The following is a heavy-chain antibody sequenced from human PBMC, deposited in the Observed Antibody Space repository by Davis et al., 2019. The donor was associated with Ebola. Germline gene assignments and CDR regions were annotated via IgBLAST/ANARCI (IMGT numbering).Heavy chain of an antibody. CDR3: ARDWYYDFWSGYYQTFDY. CDR2: IKQDGSEK. D-gene: IGHD3-3*01. Sequence: GGSLRLSCAASGFTFSSYWMSWVRQAPGKGLEWVANIKQDGSEKYYVDSVKGRFTISRANAKNSLYLQMNSLTAEDTAVYYCARDWYYDFWSGYYQTFDYWGQGTLVTVSS. CDR1: GFTFSSYW. J-gene: IGHJ4*02. V-gene: IGHV3-7*03.